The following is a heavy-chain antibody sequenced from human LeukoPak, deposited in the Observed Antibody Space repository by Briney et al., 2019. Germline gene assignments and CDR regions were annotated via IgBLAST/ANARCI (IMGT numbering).Heavy chain of an antibody. CDR1: RYSSTDYW. V-gene: IGHV5-51*01. CDR2: IYPGDSDT. D-gene: IGHD3-10*01. Sequence: GESLKISCKGSRYSSTDYWIGWVRQMPGKGLEWVAIIYPGDSDTKYSPSFQGQVTISAERSISTVYLQWSSLQASDTAMYYCTRLIGSGWYFDYWGQGTLVTVSS. J-gene: IGHJ4*02. CDR3: TRLIGSGWYFDY.